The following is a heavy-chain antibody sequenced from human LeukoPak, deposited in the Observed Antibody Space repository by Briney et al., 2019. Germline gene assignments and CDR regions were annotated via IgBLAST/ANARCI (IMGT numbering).Heavy chain of an antibody. Sequence: GGSLRLSCAASGFTFRSYEMHWVRLAPGKGLTWVSRINSDGTKADYADSVKGRFTISRDNSKNTLYLQMNSLRAEDTAIYYCASLDPFDYWGQGTLVTVSS. J-gene: IGHJ4*02. V-gene: IGHV3-74*01. CDR1: GFTFRSYE. CDR3: ASLDPFDY. CDR2: INSDGTKA.